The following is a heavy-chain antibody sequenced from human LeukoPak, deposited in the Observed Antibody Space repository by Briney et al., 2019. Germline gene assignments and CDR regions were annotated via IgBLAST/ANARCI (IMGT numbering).Heavy chain of an antibody. CDR2: ISSSSSYI. CDR1: GFTFSSYS. V-gene: IGHV3-21*01. D-gene: IGHD1-1*01. J-gene: IGHJ5*02. Sequence: GGSLRLSCAASGFTFSSYSMNWVRQAPGKGLEWVSSISSSSSYIYYADSVKGRFTISRDNAKNSLYLQMNSLRAEDTAVYYCAKGVAELERLCFWCVGDTNCFDPWGQGTLVTVSS. CDR3: AKGVAELERLCFWCVGDTNCFDP.